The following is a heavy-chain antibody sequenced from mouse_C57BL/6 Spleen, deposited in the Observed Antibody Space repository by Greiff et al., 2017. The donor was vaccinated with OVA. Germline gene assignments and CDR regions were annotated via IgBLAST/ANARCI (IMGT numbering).Heavy chain of an antibody. CDR2: ISSGRSTI. CDR3: AGVDGYYVGDYAMDD. J-gene: IGHJ4*01. D-gene: IGHD2-3*01. Sequence: EVNLVESGGGLVKPGGSLKLSCAASGFTFSDYGMHWVRQAPEKGLEWVAYISSGRSTIYYADTVKGRFTSSRDNAKNTLFLQMTSLRSEDTAMYYCAGVDGYYVGDYAMDDWGQGTSVTVSS. CDR1: GFTFSDYG. V-gene: IGHV5-17*01.